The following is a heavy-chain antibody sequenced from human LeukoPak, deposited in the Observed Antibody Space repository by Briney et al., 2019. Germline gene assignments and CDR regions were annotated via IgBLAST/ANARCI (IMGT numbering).Heavy chain of an antibody. J-gene: IGHJ5*02. V-gene: IGHV1-2*02. CDR3: AREGGYDDNWFDP. CDR2: INPNSGGT. Sequence: ASVKVSCKASGYTFTGYYMHWVRQAPGQGLEWMGWINPNSGGTNYAQKFQGRVTMTRDTSISTAYMELSRLRSDDTAVYYCAREGGYDDNWFDPWGQGTLVTVSS. CDR1: GYTFTGYY. D-gene: IGHD5-12*01.